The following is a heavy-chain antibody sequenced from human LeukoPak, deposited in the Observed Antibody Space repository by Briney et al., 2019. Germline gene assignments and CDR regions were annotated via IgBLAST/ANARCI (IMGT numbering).Heavy chain of an antibody. Sequence: SETLSLTCAVYGGSFSGYYWGWIRQPPGKGLEWIGSIYYSGSTYYNPSLKSRVTISVDTSKNQFSLKLSSVTAADTAVYYCARLAGGYYYGSGYSYYYYYYMDVWGKGTTVTISS. J-gene: IGHJ6*03. D-gene: IGHD3-10*01. CDR1: GGSFSGYY. CDR3: ARLAGGYYYGSGYSYYYYYYMDV. V-gene: IGHV4-39*01. CDR2: IYYSGST.